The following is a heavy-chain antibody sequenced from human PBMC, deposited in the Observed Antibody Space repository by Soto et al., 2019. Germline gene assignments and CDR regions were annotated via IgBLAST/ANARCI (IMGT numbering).Heavy chain of an antibody. CDR2: IWYDGSNK. J-gene: IGHJ6*02. D-gene: IGHD1-1*01. Sequence: GGSLRLSCAASGFTFSSYGMHWVRQAPGKGLEWVAVIWYDGSNKYYADSVKGRFTISRDNSKNTLYLQMNSLRAEDTAVYYCAREGGTGPRGYYYYYGMDVWGQGTTVTVSS. V-gene: IGHV3-33*01. CDR1: GFTFSSYG. CDR3: AREGGTGPRGYYYYYGMDV.